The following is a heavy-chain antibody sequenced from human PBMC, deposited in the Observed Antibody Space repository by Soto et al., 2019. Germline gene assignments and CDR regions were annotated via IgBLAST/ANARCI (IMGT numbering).Heavy chain of an antibody. Sequence: ASVKVSCKVSGYTLTELSMHWVRQAPGKGLEWMGGFDPEDGETIYAQKFQGRVTMTEDTSTDTAYMELSSLRSEDTAVYYCATYYYDSSGYLGGAFDIWGQGTMVTVSS. D-gene: IGHD3-22*01. J-gene: IGHJ3*02. CDR2: FDPEDGET. CDR1: GYTLTELS. V-gene: IGHV1-24*01. CDR3: ATYYYDSSGYLGGAFDI.